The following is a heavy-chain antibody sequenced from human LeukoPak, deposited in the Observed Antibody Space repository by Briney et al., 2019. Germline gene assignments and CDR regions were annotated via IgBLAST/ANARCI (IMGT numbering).Heavy chain of an antibody. CDR1: GGSISSSSYY. V-gene: IGHV4-39*07. CDR2: IYYSGST. D-gene: IGHD3-9*01. J-gene: IGHJ3*02. CDR3: ARDASRDILTGYASGAFDI. Sequence: SETLSLTCTVSGGSISSSSYYWGWIRQPPGKGLEWIGSIYYSGSTYYNPSLKSRVTISVDRSKNQFSLKLSSVTAADTAVYYCARDASRDILTGYASGAFDIWGQGTMVTVSS.